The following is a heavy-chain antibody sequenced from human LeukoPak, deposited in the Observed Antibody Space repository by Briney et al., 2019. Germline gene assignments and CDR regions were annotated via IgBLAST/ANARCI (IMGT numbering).Heavy chain of an antibody. V-gene: IGHV1-2*06. D-gene: IGHD3-22*01. CDR3: ARDPPPRQPSGYYSKCYYYGMDV. J-gene: IGHJ6*02. Sequence: ASVKVSCKASGYTFTGYYMHWVRQAPGQGLEWMGRINPNSGGTNYAQKFQGRVTMTRDTSTSTVYMELSSLRSEDTAVYYCARDPPPRQPSGYYSKCYYYGMDVWGQGTTVTVSS. CDR2: INPNSGGT. CDR1: GYTFTGYY.